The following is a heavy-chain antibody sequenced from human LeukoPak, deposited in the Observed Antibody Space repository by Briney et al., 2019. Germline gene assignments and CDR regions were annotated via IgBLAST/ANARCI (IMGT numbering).Heavy chain of an antibody. CDR2: INAGNGNT. J-gene: IGHJ6*03. V-gene: IGHV1-3*03. CDR3: ARARYETRIWPKSRYDYYHYMDV. Sequence: AASVKVSCKASGYTFTSYTIHWVRQAPGQRLEWMGWINAGNGNTKYSQEFQDRVTITGDTSASTAYMELSSLRSEDMAVYYCARARYETRIWPKSRYDYYHYMDVWGKGTTVTVSS. CDR1: GYTFTSYT. D-gene: IGHD3-3*01.